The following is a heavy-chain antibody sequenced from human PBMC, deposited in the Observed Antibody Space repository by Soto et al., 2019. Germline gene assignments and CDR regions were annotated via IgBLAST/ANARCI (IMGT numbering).Heavy chain of an antibody. CDR3: ARLRRYCSSTSCSWFDP. CDR1: GYTFTSYG. V-gene: IGHV1-18*04. J-gene: IGHJ5*02. D-gene: IGHD2-2*01. CDR2: ISAYNGNT. Sequence: GASVKVSCKASGYTFTSYGISWVRQAPGQGLEWMGWISAYNGNTNYAQKLQGRVTMTTDTSTSTAYMELRSLRSDDTAVYYCARLRRYCSSTSCSWFDPWGQGTLVTVSS.